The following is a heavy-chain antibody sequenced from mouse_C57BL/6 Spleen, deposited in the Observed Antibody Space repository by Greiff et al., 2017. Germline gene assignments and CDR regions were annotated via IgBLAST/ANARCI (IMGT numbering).Heavy chain of an antibody. CDR3: ARERITTAHWYFDV. V-gene: IGHV1-80*01. J-gene: IGHJ1*03. CDR2: IYPGDGDT. Sequence: VQLQQSGAELVKPGASVKISCKASGYAFSSYWMNWVKQRPGKGLEWIGQIYPGDGDTNYNGKFKGKATLTADKSSSTAYMQLSSLTSEDSAVYFCARERITTAHWYFDVWGTGTTVTVSS. D-gene: IGHD1-2*01. CDR1: GYAFSSYW.